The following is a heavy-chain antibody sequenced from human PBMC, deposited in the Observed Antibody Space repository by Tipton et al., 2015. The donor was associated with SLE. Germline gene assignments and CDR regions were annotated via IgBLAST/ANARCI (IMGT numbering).Heavy chain of an antibody. CDR3: ARGIAAAAPGY. CDR1: GGSFSGYY. D-gene: IGHD6-13*01. V-gene: IGHV4-34*01. J-gene: IGHJ4*02. CDR2: INHSGST. Sequence: TLSLTCAVHGGSFSGYYWSWIRQPPGKGLEWIGEINHSGSTNYNPSLKSRVTISVDTSKNQFSLKLSSVTAADTAVYYCARGIAAAAPGYWGQGTLVTVSS.